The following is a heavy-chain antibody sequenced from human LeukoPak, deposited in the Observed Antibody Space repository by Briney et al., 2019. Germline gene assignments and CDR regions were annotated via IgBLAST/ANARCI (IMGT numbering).Heavy chain of an antibody. J-gene: IGHJ1*01. D-gene: IGHD4-17*01. CDR3: ARVKERTKATIPDYFQH. Sequence: ASVKVSCKASGYTFTGYYMHWVRQAPGPGLEWIGCINPDSGGTNYGKNFQGRVTMTRDTSISIVYMEMNRLRSDDTAVYYCARVKERTKATIPDYFQHWGQGTLVTVSS. V-gene: IGHV1-2*02. CDR2: INPDSGGT. CDR1: GYTFTGYY.